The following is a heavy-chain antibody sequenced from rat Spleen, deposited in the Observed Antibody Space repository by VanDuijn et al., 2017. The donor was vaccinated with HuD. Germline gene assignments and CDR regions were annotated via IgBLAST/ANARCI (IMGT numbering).Heavy chain of an antibody. Sequence: EVQLVESDGGLVQPGRSXXLSCAAXXFFXXXYGXXXVRXXPTXXXEWXXXIXXVDSSGHSSTYYRDSVKGRFTISRDNAKSTLYLQMNSLRSEDTATYYCAKEGDGGYSSYPNWFAYWGQGTLVTVSS. CDR2: IXXVDSSGHSST. J-gene: IGHJ3*01. V-gene: IGHV5-29*01. CDR1: XFFXXXYG. CDR3: AKEGDGGYSSYPNWFAY. D-gene: IGHD1-8*01.